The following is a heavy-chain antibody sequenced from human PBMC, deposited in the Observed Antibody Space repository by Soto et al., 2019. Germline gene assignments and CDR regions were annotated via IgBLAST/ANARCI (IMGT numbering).Heavy chain of an antibody. CDR1: GYSFTSHW. Sequence: GESLKISCKTSGYSFTSHWIGWVRQMPGKGLEWMGIIYPGDSDTRYSPSFQGQVTVSADKSTSTAYLQWSSLKASDTAIYYCARHPGTMDTNDYHYWGQGTLVTVSS. J-gene: IGHJ4*02. CDR3: ARHPGTMDTNDYHY. V-gene: IGHV5-51*01. CDR2: IYPGDSDT. D-gene: IGHD1-1*01.